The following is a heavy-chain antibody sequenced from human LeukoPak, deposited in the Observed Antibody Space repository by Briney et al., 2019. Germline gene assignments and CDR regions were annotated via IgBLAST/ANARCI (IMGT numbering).Heavy chain of an antibody. Sequence: PSETLSLTCTVSGGSISSSSYYWGWIRQPPGKGLEWIGSIYYSGSTYYNPSLKSRVTISVDTSKNQFSLKLSSVTAADTAVYYCARRTTYYDILTGYGPGWFDPWGQGTLVTVSS. CDR2: IYYSGST. V-gene: IGHV4-39*01. CDR1: GGSISSSSYY. D-gene: IGHD3-9*01. CDR3: ARRTTYYDILTGYGPGWFDP. J-gene: IGHJ5*02.